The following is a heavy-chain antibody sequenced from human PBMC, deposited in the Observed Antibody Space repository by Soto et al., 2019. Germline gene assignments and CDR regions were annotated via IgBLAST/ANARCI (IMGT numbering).Heavy chain of an antibody. J-gene: IGHJ4*02. D-gene: IGHD4-17*01. CDR1: GGSISSYY. Sequence: SETLSLTCTVSGGSISSYYWSWIRQPPGKGLEWIGYIYYSGSTNYNTSLKSRVTISVDTSKNQFSLKLSSVTAADTAVYYCARHDGGDHLDYWGQGTLVTVSS. CDR2: IYYSGST. V-gene: IGHV4-59*08. CDR3: ARHDGGDHLDY.